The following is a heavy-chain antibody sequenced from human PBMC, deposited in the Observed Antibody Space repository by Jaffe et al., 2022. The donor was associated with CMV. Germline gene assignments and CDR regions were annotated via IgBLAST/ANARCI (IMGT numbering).Heavy chain of an antibody. J-gene: IGHJ6*03. D-gene: IGHD6-6*01. CDR1: GGSIGTNY. V-gene: IGHV4-59*08. Sequence: QVQLQESGPGLVKPSETLSLTCTVSGGSIGTNYWSWIRQPPGKGLQWIGYIYHTGSTNYSPSLKSRVTISVDTSKNQFSLKLNSVTAADTAVYYCARHEEQLVRFRYSYYMDVWGKGTTVTVS. CDR2: IYHTGST. CDR3: ARHEEQLVRFRYSYYMDV.